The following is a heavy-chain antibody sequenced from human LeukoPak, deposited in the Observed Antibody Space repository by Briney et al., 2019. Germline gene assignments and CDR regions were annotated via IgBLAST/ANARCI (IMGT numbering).Heavy chain of an antibody. CDR1: GSSIRSRYY. CDR3: ARGDRAVAGAWGWFDP. CDR2: IYASGNT. V-gene: IGHV4-4*07. D-gene: IGHD6-19*01. Sequence: PSETLSLTCVVSGSSIRSRYYWSWIRQPAGKGLEWIGRIYASGNTNYNPSLKSRVTMSVDTSKNQFSLKLSSVTAADTAVYYCARGDRAVAGAWGWFDPWGQGTLVTVSS. J-gene: IGHJ5*02.